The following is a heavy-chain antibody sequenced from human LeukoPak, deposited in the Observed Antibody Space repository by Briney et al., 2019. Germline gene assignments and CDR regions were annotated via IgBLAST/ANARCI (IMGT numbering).Heavy chain of an antibody. CDR2: INPNSGGT. J-gene: IGHJ4*02. CDR1: GGTFSSYA. V-gene: IGHV1-2*02. Sequence: ASVKVSCKASGGTFSSYAISRVRQAPGQGLEWMRWINPNSGGTNYAQKFQGRVTMTRDTSISTAYMELSRLRSDDTAVYYCARVLGYCSGGSCYAFDYWGQGTLVTVSS. D-gene: IGHD2-15*01. CDR3: ARVLGYCSGGSCYAFDY.